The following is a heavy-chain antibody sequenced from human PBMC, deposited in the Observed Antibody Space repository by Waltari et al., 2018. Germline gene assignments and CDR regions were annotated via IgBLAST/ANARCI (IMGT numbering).Heavy chain of an antibody. CDR3: ARSAFMDV. V-gene: IGHV3-74*01. CDR1: FSTYW. CDR2: INPDGNTV. Sequence: FSTYWRNWALQVPGEGLVWVSRINPDGNTVVYADSVKGRFTTSRDNAKNTLYLQMNSLRDDYTAVYYCARSAFMDVWGQGTTVTVSS. J-gene: IGHJ6*02.